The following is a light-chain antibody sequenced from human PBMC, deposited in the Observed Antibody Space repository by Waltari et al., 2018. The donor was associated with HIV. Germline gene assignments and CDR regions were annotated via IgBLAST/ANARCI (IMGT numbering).Light chain of an antibody. CDR3: QSADNTGNYV. Sequence: SFELTQPPSVSVSAGQTARITCSADALTTQYAYWYQQKPCQAPVLLRFKDTERPSGIPDRFSGSSSGTTVTLTISGVQAEDEADYYCQSADNTGNYVFGTGTKVTV. CDR1: ALTTQY. CDR2: KDT. J-gene: IGLJ1*01. V-gene: IGLV3-25*03.